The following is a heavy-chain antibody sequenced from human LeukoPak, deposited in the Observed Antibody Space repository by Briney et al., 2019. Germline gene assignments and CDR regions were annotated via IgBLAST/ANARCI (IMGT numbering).Heavy chain of an antibody. D-gene: IGHD3-10*02. V-gene: IGHV3-48*03. CDR3: AELGITMIGGV. J-gene: IGHJ6*04. CDR2: ISSSGSTI. CDR1: GFTFSSYE. Sequence: GGSLRLSCAASGFTFSSYEMNWVRQAPGRGLEWVPYISSSGSTIYYADSVKGQFTISRDNAKNSLYLQMNSLRAEDTAVYYCAELGITMIGGVWGKGTTVTISS.